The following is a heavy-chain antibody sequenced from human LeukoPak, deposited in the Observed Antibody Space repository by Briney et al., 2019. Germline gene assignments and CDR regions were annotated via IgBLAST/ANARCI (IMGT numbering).Heavy chain of an antibody. CDR2: INPNSGGT. J-gene: IGHJ4*02. CDR3: ASSFTGTKVFYLYSFDS. V-gene: IGHV1-2*02. D-gene: IGHD1-7*01. Sequence: ASVSVSSTASGYTFTVYYMHWGRQAPGQRLEWMGWINPNSGGTNYAQKFQGRVTMTRATSISTAYVELSRLRSDDTTVYYCASSFTGTKVFYLYSFDSWGQGSLVTVSS. CDR1: GYTFTVYY.